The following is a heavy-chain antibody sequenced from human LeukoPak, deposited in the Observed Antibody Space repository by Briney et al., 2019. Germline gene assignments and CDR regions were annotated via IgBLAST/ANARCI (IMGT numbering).Heavy chain of an antibody. D-gene: IGHD6-13*01. Sequence: SSVKVSCKASGGTFSSYAISWVRQAPGQGLEWMGGIIPIFGTANYAQKFQGRVTITADESTSTAYMKLSSLRSEDTAVYYYASPGIAAAGTWDHYYYYMDVWGKGTTVTVSS. J-gene: IGHJ6*03. CDR1: GGTFSSYA. CDR2: IIPIFGTA. CDR3: ASPGIAAAGTWDHYYYYMDV. V-gene: IGHV1-69*01.